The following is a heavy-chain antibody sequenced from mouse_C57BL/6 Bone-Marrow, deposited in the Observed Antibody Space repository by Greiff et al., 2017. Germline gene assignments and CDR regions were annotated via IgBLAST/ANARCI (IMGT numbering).Heavy chain of an antibody. D-gene: IGHD1-1*01. J-gene: IGHJ4*01. Sequence: VQLQQSGAELVKPGASVKISCKASGYAFSSYWMNWVKQRPGKGLEWIGQIYPGDGDTNDNGKFKGKATLTADKSSSTAYMQLSSLTSEDSAVYFCARSSYYGSSYDYAMDYWGQGTSVTVSS. V-gene: IGHV1-80*01. CDR1: GYAFSSYW. CDR2: IYPGDGDT. CDR3: ARSSYYGSSYDYAMDY.